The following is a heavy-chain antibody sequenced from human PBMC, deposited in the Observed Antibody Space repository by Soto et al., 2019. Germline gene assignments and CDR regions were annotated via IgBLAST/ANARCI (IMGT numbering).Heavy chain of an antibody. CDR1: GFIFSSYA. V-gene: IGHV3-23*01. CDR2: IRGTGGST. Sequence: PGGSLRLSCAASGFIFSSYAMHWVRQAPGKGLEWVSGIRGTGGSTYYADSVKGRFTISRDNSKNMLYLQMNSLRAEDTAVYYCAKDLLGLPYFDYWGQGALVTVSS. D-gene: IGHD3-16*01. J-gene: IGHJ4*02. CDR3: AKDLLGLPYFDY.